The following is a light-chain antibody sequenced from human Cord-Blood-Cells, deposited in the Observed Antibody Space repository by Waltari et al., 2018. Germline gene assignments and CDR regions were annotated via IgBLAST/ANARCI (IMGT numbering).Light chain of an antibody. CDR3: SSYTSSSTLV. CDR2: EVS. CDR1: SRDVGGYSY. J-gene: IGLJ1*01. V-gene: IGLV2-14*01. Sequence: QSALTQPASVSGSPGQSITISCTRTSRDVGGYSYVCWYQQHPGQAPKLMIFEVSNRPSGFSNRFSGSKSGNTASLTISGLQAEDEADYYCSSYTSSSTLVFGTGTKVTVL.